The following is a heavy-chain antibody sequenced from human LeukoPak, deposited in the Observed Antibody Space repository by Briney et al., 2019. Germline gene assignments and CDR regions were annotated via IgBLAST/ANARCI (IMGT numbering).Heavy chain of an antibody. Sequence: SETLSLTCTVSGGSISSYYWSWIRQPPGKGLEWIGYIYYSGSTNYNPSLKSRVTISVDTSKNQFSLKLSSVTAADTAVYYCARSVGATYAFDYWGQGALVTVSS. D-gene: IGHD1-26*01. CDR1: GGSISSYY. CDR3: ARSVGATYAFDY. CDR2: IYYSGST. V-gene: IGHV4-59*08. J-gene: IGHJ4*02.